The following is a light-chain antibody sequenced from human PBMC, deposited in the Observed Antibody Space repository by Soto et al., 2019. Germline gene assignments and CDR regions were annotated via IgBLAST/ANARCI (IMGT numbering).Light chain of an antibody. V-gene: IGKV1-5*03. CDR2: KAS. CDR3: QQYNSFPWT. Sequence: DVQMTQSPSTLSASVEDRVTITCRASHSISSYLTWYQQKPGKAPKLLIYKASNLESGVPSRFSGSGSGTEFTLTISSLQPDDFAAYYCQQYNSFPWTFGQGTKVEIK. CDR1: HSISSY. J-gene: IGKJ1*01.